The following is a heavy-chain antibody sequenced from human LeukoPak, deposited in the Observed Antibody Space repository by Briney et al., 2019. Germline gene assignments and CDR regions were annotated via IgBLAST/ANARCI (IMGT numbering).Heavy chain of an antibody. V-gene: IGHV1-69*05. CDR2: IIPIFGTA. J-gene: IGHJ6*03. D-gene: IGHD6-6*01. CDR3: ARDYGGSSSNTYYYYYMDV. CDR1: GGTFSSYA. Sequence: ASVKVSCKASGGTFSSYAISWVRQAPGQGLEWMGGIIPIFGTANYAQKFQGRVTITTDESTSTAYMELSSLRSEDTAVYYCARDYGGSSSNTYYYYYMDVWGKGTTVTVSS.